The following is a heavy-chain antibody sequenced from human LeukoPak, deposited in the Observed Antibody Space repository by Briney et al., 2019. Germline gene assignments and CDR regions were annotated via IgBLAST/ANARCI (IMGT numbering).Heavy chain of an antibody. CDR3: ARRQAYSGYDSSPRDAFDI. CDR2: INHSGST. Sequence: GSLRLSCTASGFTFSNAWMSWVRQAPGKGLEWIGEINHSGSTNYNPSLTSRVTISVDTSKNQFSPKLSSVTAADTAVYYCARRQAYSGYDSSPRDAFDIWGQGTMVTVSS. V-gene: IGHV4-34*01. D-gene: IGHD5-12*01. J-gene: IGHJ3*02. CDR1: GFTFSNAW.